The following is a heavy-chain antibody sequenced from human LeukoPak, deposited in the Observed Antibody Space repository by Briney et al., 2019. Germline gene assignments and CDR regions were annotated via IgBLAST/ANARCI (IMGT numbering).Heavy chain of an antibody. CDR3: AKAQWELLRGNWFDP. D-gene: IGHD1-26*01. V-gene: IGHV3-23*01. CDR2: ISGSGGST. Sequence: GGSLRLSCAASGFTVSSNYMSWVRQAPGKGLEWVSVISGSGGSTYYADSVKGRFTISRDNSKNTLYLQMNSLRAEDTAVYYCAKAQWELLRGNWFDPWGQGTLVTVSS. CDR1: GFTVSSNY. J-gene: IGHJ5*02.